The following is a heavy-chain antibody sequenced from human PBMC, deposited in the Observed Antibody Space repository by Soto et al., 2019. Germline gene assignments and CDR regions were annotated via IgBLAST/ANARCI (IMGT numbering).Heavy chain of an antibody. Sequence: SGPTLVNPTQTLTLTCTFSGFSLSTSGVGVGWIRQPPGKALEWLALIYWDDDKRYSPSLKGRLTITKETSKNQVVLKLTNMGPVETATYYCAHSRRDARITIFGVVIMDPWFDPWGQGTLVTVSS. J-gene: IGHJ5*02. CDR3: AHSRRDARITIFGVVIMDPWFDP. CDR2: IYWDDDK. V-gene: IGHV2-5*02. CDR1: GFSLSTSGVG. D-gene: IGHD3-3*01.